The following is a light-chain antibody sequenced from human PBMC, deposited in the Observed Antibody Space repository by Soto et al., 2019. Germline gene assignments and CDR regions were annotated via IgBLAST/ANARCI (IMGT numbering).Light chain of an antibody. Sequence: EIVFTQSPATLSLSPGKRATLSCRASQSISTYLAWYQQKNGQPPRLLIYDASHRDTGIPARFGGSGSGTDFTLSISKLEPEDFAVYYCHQRSSSPLTFGGGTKVDIK. CDR2: DAS. J-gene: IGKJ4*01. V-gene: IGKV3-11*01. CDR1: QSISTY. CDR3: HQRSSSPLT.